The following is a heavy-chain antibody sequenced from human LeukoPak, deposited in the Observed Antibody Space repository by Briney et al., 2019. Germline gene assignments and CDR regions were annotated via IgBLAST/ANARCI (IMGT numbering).Heavy chain of an antibody. CDR2: ITGSGGTT. D-gene: IGHD6-19*01. Sequence: GGPLSLSFAPLGFTFGNIAMGGAAPAPGMGLGWVSAITGSGGTTYYADSVKGRFTVSRDNSKNTLYLQMNSLRAEDTAVYYCAKDLAVTGWVNDYWGQGTLVTVSS. J-gene: IGHJ4*02. V-gene: IGHV3-23*01. CDR1: GFTFGNIA. CDR3: AKDLAVTGWVNDY.